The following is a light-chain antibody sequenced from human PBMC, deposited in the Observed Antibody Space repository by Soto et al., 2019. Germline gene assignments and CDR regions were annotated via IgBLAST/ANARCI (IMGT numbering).Light chain of an antibody. CDR3: SAWHHSRYGPV. CDR1: SSNLGSNP. V-gene: IGLV1-44*01. Sequence: QSVLTQPPSASGTPGQRVTISCSGSSSNLGSNPVNWYLHLPGTAPKLLIYNSNQRPSGVPDRFYGSESGTSASLAISGVQSEDEADYFCSAWHHSRYGPVFGGGTKLTVL. CDR2: NSN. J-gene: IGLJ2*01.